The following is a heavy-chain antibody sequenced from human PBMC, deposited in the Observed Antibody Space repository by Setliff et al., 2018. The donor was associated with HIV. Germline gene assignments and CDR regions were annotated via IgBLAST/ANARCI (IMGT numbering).Heavy chain of an antibody. Sequence: ASVKVSCKASGGTFSSYAISWVRQAPGQGLEWMGGIIPIFGTANYAQKFQGRVTITADESTSTAYMELSSLRSEDTAVYYCAGVDTAMVLRYNWFDPWGQGTLVTVSS. D-gene: IGHD5-18*01. J-gene: IGHJ5*02. CDR3: AGVDTAMVLRYNWFDP. CDR1: GGTFSSYA. V-gene: IGHV1-69*13. CDR2: IIPIFGTA.